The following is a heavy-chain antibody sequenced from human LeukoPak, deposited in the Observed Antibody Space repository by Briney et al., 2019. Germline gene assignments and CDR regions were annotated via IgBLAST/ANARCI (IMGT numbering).Heavy chain of an antibody. D-gene: IGHD5-24*01. CDR1: GGSITSSNHY. Sequence: SETLSLTCTVSGGSITSSNHYWGWIRQPPGKGLEWIGSIYYTGRTYDNPSLKSRVTTSVDTSKNQFSLRLTSVTAADTAVYYCARRPVEMAAIREDNWLDPWGQGTLVTVSS. V-gene: IGHV4-39*01. CDR3: ARRPVEMAAIREDNWLDP. CDR2: IYYTGRT. J-gene: IGHJ5*02.